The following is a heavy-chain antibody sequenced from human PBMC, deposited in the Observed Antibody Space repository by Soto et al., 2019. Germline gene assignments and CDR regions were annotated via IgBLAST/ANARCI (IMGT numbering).Heavy chain of an antibody. CDR1: GASISSFF. V-gene: IGHV4-4*07. J-gene: IGHJ5*02. CDR2: MYTTGTT. Sequence: SETLSLTCTVSGASISSFFWSWIRQPAGKGLEWIGRMYTTGTTNYNPSLQSRVTMSIDTSKNQFSLKLSSVTVADTAVYYCARDGEYPSGWYSSAPWGQGTLVPVSS. D-gene: IGHD6-19*01. CDR3: ARDGEYPSGWYSSAP.